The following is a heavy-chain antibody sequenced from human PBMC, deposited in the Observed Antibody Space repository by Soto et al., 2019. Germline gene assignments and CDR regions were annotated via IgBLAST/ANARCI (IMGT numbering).Heavy chain of an antibody. J-gene: IGHJ4*02. Sequence: GGSLRLSCAASGFTVSSNYMSWVRQAPGKGLEWVSVIYSGGSTYYADSVKGRFTISRHNSKNTLYLQMNSLRAGDTAVYYCARGFYGDLRTLSNWGQGTLVTVSS. CDR3: ARGFYGDLRTLSN. D-gene: IGHD4-17*01. V-gene: IGHV3-53*04. CDR2: IYSGGST. CDR1: GFTVSSNY.